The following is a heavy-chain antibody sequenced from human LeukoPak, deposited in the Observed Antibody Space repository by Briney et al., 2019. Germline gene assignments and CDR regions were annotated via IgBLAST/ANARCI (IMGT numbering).Heavy chain of an antibody. V-gene: IGHV4-59*01. CDR3: AREFYTALRS. Sequence: SETLSLTCSVSGGSISSYYWSWIRQPPGKGLEWIGYISYSGSTNYNPSLKSRVTISVDTSKDQFSLKLSSVTAADTAVYYCAREFYTALRSWGQGTLVTVSS. J-gene: IGHJ5*02. D-gene: IGHD2-2*02. CDR2: ISYSGST. CDR1: GGSISSYY.